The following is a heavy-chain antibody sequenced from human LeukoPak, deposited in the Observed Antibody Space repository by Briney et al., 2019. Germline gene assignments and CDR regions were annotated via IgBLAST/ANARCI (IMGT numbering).Heavy chain of an antibody. CDR1: GYTFTGYY. J-gene: IGHJ4*02. CDR2: INPNSGDT. Sequence: ASVKVSFKASGYTFTGYYMHWVRQAPGQGLEWMGWINPNSGDTKYAQKFQGRVTMTRDTSISTAYMELSRLRSDDTAVYYCATQRGSYLWETDFDYWGQGTLVTVSS. CDR3: ATQRGSYLWETDFDY. V-gene: IGHV1-2*02. D-gene: IGHD3-16*01.